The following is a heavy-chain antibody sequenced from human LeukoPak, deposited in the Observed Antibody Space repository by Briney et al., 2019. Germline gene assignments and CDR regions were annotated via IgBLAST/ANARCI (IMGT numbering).Heavy chain of an antibody. V-gene: IGHV1-2*02. CDR2: VNPNSGGT. CDR3: ARVGGGYDSSGYYRD. D-gene: IGHD3-22*01. Sequence: ASVKVSCKASGYTFTGYYMHWVRQAPGQGLEWMGWVNPNSGGTNYAQKFQGRVTMTRDSSISTAYMELSRLRSDDTAVYHCARVGGGYDSSGYYRDWGQGTLVTVSS. CDR1: GYTFTGYY. J-gene: IGHJ4*02.